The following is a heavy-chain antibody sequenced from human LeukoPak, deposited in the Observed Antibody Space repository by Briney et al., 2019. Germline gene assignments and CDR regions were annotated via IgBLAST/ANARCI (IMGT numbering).Heavy chain of an antibody. CDR2: ISYHGNQK. J-gene: IGHJ4*02. CDR3: ARDESLDY. V-gene: IGHV3-30*01. CDR1: GFTFSGYW. Sequence: GGSLRLSCAASGFTFSGYWMSGVRQAPAKGLEWVAVISYHGNQKYYADSVKGRFTISRDSSQSTLYLHMNSLRPEDTAVYFCARDESLDYWGQGTLVTVSS.